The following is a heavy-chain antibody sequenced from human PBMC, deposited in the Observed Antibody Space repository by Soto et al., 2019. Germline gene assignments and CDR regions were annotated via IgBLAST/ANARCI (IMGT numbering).Heavy chain of an antibody. J-gene: IGHJ5*02. V-gene: IGHV3-33*01. Sequence: QVQLVESGGGVVQPGRSLRLSCAASGFTFSSYGMHWVRQAPGKGLEWVAVIWYDGSNKYYADSVKGRFTISRDNSKNTLYLQMNSLRAEDTAVYYCARDSGTTDRRDNWFDPWGQGTLVTVSS. D-gene: IGHD1-7*01. CDR3: ARDSGTTDRRDNWFDP. CDR1: GFTFSSYG. CDR2: IWYDGSNK.